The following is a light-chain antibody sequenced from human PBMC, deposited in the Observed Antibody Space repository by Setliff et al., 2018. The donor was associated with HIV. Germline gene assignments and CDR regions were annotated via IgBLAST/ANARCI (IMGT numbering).Light chain of an antibody. Sequence: QSVLTQPASVSGSPGQSITISCTGTNNDIGLYNFVSWYQQHPGKAPQLIIFDVTIRPSGVSIRFSGSKSGNTASLTISGLRTEDEGDYFCSSFTGNRKFVFGTGTKVTVL. V-gene: IGLV2-14*03. CDR2: DVT. CDR3: SSFTGNRKFV. J-gene: IGLJ1*01. CDR1: NNDIGLYNF.